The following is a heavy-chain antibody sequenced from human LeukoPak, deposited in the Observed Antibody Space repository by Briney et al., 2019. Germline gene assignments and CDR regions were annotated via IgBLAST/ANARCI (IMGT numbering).Heavy chain of an antibody. CDR2: IYTSGST. CDR1: GGSISSYY. V-gene: IGHV4-4*07. Sequence: SETLSLTCTVSGGSISSYYWSWIRQPAGKGLEWIGRIYTSGSTNYYPSLKSRVTMSVDTSKNQFSLKLSSVTAADTAVYYCASSLFYDFWSGKGNYYMDVWGKGTTVTVSS. CDR3: ASSLFYDFWSGKGNYYMDV. D-gene: IGHD3-3*01. J-gene: IGHJ6*03.